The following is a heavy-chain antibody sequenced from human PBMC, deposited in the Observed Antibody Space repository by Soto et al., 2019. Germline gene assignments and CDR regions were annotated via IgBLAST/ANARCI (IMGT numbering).Heavy chain of an antibody. V-gene: IGHV1-2*02. CDR1: GYNFNGYY. CDR3: AKVISTIGSKQCRSKTKYQALDY. J-gene: IGHJ4*01. Sequence: ASVKVSCKASGYNFNGYYIHWVQQAPGQGLEWMGWMNPNTGDANYAQRFRGKVIMTTDTSISTAYLERRSLISDGTAVYYCAKVISTIGSKQCRSKTKYQALDYWGQGTLVTVSS. D-gene: IGHD6-19*01. CDR2: MNPNTGDA.